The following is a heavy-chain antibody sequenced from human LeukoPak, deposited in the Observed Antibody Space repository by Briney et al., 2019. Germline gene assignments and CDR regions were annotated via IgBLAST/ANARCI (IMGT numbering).Heavy chain of an antibody. Sequence: GGSLRLSCAASGFSFSSYAMAWVRQAPGKGLEWVSGISGSGVSACYADSVKGRFTISRDNSKNTLFLQMNRLRVEDTAVYYCAKRDSSGWYKDPTAFDHWGQGTLVTVSS. CDR3: AKRDSSGWYKDPTAFDH. J-gene: IGHJ4*02. V-gene: IGHV3-23*01. D-gene: IGHD6-19*01. CDR2: ISGSGVSA. CDR1: GFSFSSYA.